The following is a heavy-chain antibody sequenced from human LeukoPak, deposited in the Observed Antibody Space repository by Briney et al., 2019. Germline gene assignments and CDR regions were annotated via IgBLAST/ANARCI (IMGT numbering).Heavy chain of an antibody. CDR3: ARDHRGVRDYFDY. CDR1: GFTFSSYA. J-gene: IGHJ4*02. V-gene: IGHV3-30-3*01. D-gene: IGHD3-10*01. Sequence: GGSLRLSCAASGFTFSSYAMHWVRQAPGKGLEWVAVISYDGSNKYYADSVKGRFTISRDNSKNTLYLQMNSLRAEDAAVYYCARDHRGVRDYFDYWGQGVLVTISS. CDR2: ISYDGSNK.